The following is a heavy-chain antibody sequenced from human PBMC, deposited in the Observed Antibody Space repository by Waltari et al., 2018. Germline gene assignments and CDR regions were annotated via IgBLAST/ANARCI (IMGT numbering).Heavy chain of an antibody. D-gene: IGHD3-10*01. V-gene: IGHV4-39*01. CDR3: ARRNIGDRVFDI. CDR2: IFYTGST. J-gene: IGHJ3*02. Sequence: LQLQESGPGLVKPSETLSLICTVSDDSISNNYYWGWIRQPPGKGLEWIGTIFYTGSTYYNPSLKSRVTISVDTSKNQFSLKLSSVTAADTAVYYCARRNIGDRVFDIWGQGTMVTVSS. CDR1: DDSISNNYY.